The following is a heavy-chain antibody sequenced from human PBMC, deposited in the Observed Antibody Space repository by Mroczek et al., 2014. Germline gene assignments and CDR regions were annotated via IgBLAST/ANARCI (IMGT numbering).Heavy chain of an antibody. Sequence: VQLVQSGGGVVQPGRSLRLSCAASGFTFSSYGMHWVRQAPGKGLEWVAVISYDGSNKYYADSVKGRFTISRDNSKNTLYLQMNSLRAEDTAVYYCAKSPPYYDFWSGYYTPLFDYYYGMDVWGQGTTVTVSS. V-gene: IGHV3-30*18. D-gene: IGHD3-3*01. J-gene: IGHJ6*02. CDR1: GFTFSSYG. CDR2: ISYDGSNK. CDR3: AKSPPYYDFWSGYYTPLFDYYYGMDV.